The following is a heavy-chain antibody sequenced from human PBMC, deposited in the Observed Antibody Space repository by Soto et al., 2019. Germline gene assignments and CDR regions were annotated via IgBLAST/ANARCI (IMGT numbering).Heavy chain of an antibody. CDR3: ARELVVVTAISANAFDI. Sequence: GESLKISCQGSGFNFPTSWIGWVRQTPGKGLEWMGIIYPGDSDTRYSPSFQGQVTISADKSISTAYLQWSSLKASDTAMYYCARELVVVTAISANAFDIWGQGTMVTVSS. CDR2: IYPGDSDT. CDR1: GFNFPTSW. D-gene: IGHD2-21*02. J-gene: IGHJ3*02. V-gene: IGHV5-51*01.